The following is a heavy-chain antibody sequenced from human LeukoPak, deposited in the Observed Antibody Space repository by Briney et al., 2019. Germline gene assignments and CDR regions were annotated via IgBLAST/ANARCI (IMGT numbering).Heavy chain of an antibody. CDR1: GGSFSGYY. J-gene: IGHJ6*02. CDR3: ARDYSNRLYGMDV. CDR2: INHSGST. Sequence: PSETLSLTYAVYGGSFSGYYWSWLRQPPGKGLEWIGEINHSGSTNYNPSLKSRVTISVDTSKNQFSLKLSSVTAADTAVYYCARDYSNRLYGMDVWGQGTTVTVSS. D-gene: IGHD4-11*01. V-gene: IGHV4-34*01.